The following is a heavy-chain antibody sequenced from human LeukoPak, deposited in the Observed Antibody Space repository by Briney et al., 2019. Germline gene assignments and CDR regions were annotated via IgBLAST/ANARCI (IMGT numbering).Heavy chain of an antibody. CDR2: IYYSGST. V-gene: IGHV4-59*08. CDR3: ARLAYYDSSGYFEY. J-gene: IGHJ4*02. CDR1: RTSISSHY. Sequence: SQTLSLTCTLSRTSISSHYWSWIRQPPGKGLEWIGYIYYSGSTNYNPSLKSRVTISLDKSKNQFSLKLSFVTAADTAVYYCARLAYYDSSGYFEYWGQGTLVTVSS. D-gene: IGHD3-22*01.